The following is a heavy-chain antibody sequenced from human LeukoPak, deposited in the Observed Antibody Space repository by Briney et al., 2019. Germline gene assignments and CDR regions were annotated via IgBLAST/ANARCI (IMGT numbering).Heavy chain of an antibody. CDR1: GGSISSYY. Sequence: PSETLSLTCTVSGGSISSYYWSWIRQPPGKGLEWIGYISYSGSTNYNPSLKSRVTISLHTSKNQFSLRLSSLTAADTAVYYCARRHYYNGRAYYFLDYWGQGTLVTVSS. CDR3: ARRHYYNGRAYYFLDY. D-gene: IGHD3-22*01. V-gene: IGHV4-59*01. J-gene: IGHJ4*02. CDR2: ISYSGST.